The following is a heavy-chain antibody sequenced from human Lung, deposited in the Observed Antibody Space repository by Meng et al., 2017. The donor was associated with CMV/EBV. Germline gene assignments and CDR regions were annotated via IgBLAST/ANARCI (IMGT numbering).Heavy chain of an antibody. D-gene: IGHD2-2*01. CDR3: ARERCSSTSCYFGSYYYGMDD. V-gene: IGHV4-31*03. CDR2: IYYSGST. CDR1: GGSISNCGYY. J-gene: IGHJ6*02. Sequence: SETLSLTCTVSGGSISNCGYYWSWIRQHPGKGLEWIGYIYYSGSTYYNPSLKSRVTISVDTAKNQFSLKLSSVTAADTAVYYCARERCSSTSCYFGSYYYGMDDWGQGTTVTVSS.